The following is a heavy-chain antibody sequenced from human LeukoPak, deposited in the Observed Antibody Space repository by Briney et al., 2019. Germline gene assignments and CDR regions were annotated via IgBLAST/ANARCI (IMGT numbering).Heavy chain of an antibody. Sequence: PGGSLRLSCAASGFTFSSYGMHWVRQAPGKGLEWVAVISYDGSNKYYADSVKGRFTISRDNSKNTLYLQMNRLRAEDTAVYYCAKDREWLVLDYWGQGTLVTVSS. CDR2: ISYDGSNK. CDR3: AKDREWLVLDY. V-gene: IGHV3-30*18. D-gene: IGHD6-19*01. CDR1: GFTFSSYG. J-gene: IGHJ4*02.